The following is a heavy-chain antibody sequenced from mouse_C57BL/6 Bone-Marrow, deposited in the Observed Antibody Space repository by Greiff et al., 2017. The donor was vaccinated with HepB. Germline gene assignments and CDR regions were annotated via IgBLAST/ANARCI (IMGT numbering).Heavy chain of an antibody. CDR1: YTFFRRVH. CDR3: SEDSAVYYCACVYGSRGFAY. D-gene: IGHD1-1*01. V-gene: IGHV1-87*01. J-gene: IGHJ3*01. Sequence: VQLQQSGPELARPWASVKISCQAFYTFFRRVHFAIRDTNYWMQWVKQRPGQGLEWNGAIYPGNGDTSYNPKFKGKATMAADKSSSTACMQLSSLTSEDSAVYYCACVYGSRGFAYWGQGTLVTVSA. CDR2: GQGLEWNG.